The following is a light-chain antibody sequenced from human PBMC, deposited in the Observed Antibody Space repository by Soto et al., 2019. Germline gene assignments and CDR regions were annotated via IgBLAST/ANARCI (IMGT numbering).Light chain of an antibody. J-gene: IGLJ1*01. CDR2: EVT. CDR1: SSDVGGYNY. CDR3: SSYTSSSTLLYV. Sequence: QSALTQPASVSGSPGQSITISCTGTSSDVGGYNYVSWYQQHPGKAPKLMIYEVTNRPSGVSNRFSGSKSGNTASLTISGLQAEDDADYYCSSYTSSSTLLYVFGTGTKVTVL. V-gene: IGLV2-14*01.